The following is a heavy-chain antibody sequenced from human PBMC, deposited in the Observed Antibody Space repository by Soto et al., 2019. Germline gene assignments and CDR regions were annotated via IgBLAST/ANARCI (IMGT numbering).Heavy chain of an antibody. CDR1: GFTFSSYA. CDR2: ISGSGGST. D-gene: IGHD1-26*01. Sequence: RLSCAASGFTFSSYAMSWVRQAPGKGLEWVSAISGSGGSTYYADSVKGRFTISRDNSKNTLYLQMNSLRAGDTAVYYCAKDRNRATSGYWGQGTLVTVSS. CDR3: AKDRNRATSGY. J-gene: IGHJ4*02. V-gene: IGHV3-23*01.